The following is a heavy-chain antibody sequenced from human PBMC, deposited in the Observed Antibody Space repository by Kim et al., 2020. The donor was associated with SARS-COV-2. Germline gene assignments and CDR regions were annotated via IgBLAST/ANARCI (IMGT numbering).Heavy chain of an antibody. CDR3: ARQRGLRDIVVVPAALDY. CDR2: IDPSDSYT. V-gene: IGHV5-10-1*01. J-gene: IGHJ4*02. CDR1: GYSFTSYW. D-gene: IGHD2-2*01. Sequence: GESLRISCKGSGYSFTSYWISWVRQMPGKGLEWMGRIDPSDSYTNYSPSFQGHVTISADKSISTAYLQWSSLKASDTAMYYCARQRGLRDIVVVPAALDYGGQGTLVTVSS.